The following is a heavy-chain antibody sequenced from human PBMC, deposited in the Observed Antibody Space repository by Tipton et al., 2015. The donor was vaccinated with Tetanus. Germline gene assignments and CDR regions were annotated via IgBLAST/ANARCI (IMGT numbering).Heavy chain of an antibody. CDR3: ARDRGEDWTNFYYMDV. CDR1: GFTFNSYT. V-gene: IGHV3-21*01. Sequence: SLRLSCVASGFTFNSYTMNWVRQAPGKGLEWVSTINSRSNLIYYADSVKGRFTVSRDNSKNTLSLQMSSLRVGDTAVYYCARDRGEDWTNFYYMDVWGKGATVTVSS. CDR2: INSRSNLI. J-gene: IGHJ6*03. D-gene: IGHD3/OR15-3a*01.